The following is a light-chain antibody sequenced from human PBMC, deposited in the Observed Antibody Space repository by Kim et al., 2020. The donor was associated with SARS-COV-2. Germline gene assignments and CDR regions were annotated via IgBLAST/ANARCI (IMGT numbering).Light chain of an antibody. J-gene: IGKJ2*01. CDR2: KAS. CDR3: HQYNSHSYS. V-gene: IGKV1-5*03. Sequence: SASVGDRINSTCRASQTIITWLAWYQHKPGKAPKLLIYKASSLESGVPSGFSGSGSGTEFSLTISSLQPDDFATYYCHQYNSHSYSFGQGTKLEI. CDR1: QTIITW.